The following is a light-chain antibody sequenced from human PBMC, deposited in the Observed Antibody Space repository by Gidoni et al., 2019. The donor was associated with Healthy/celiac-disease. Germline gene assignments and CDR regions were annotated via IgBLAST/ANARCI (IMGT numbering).Light chain of an antibody. V-gene: IGLV3-1*01. CDR3: QAWDSSTVV. CDR1: KLGDKY. Sequence: SYELTQPPSVSVSPGQTASITCPGDKLGDKYACWYQQKPGQSPVLVIYQDSKRPSGIPERFSGSNSGNTATLTLSGTQAMDEADYYCQAWDSSTVVFGGGTKLTVL. J-gene: IGLJ2*01. CDR2: QDS.